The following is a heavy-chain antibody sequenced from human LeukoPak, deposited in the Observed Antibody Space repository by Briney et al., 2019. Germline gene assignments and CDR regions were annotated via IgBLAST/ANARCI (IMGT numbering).Heavy chain of an antibody. D-gene: IGHD6-19*01. V-gene: IGHV1-18*01. CDR2: ISAYNGNT. CDR3: ARGLAGPPDY. J-gene: IGHJ4*02. CDR1: GYIFTSYG. Sequence: EASVKVPCKASGYIFTSYGISWVRQAPGQGLEWMGWISAYNGNTNYAQNLQGRVTMTTDTSTSTAYMELRSLRSDDTAAYYCARGLAGPPDYWGQGTLVTVSS.